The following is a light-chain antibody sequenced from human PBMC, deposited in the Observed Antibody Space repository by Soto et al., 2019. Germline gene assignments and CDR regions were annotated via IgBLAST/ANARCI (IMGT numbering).Light chain of an antibody. CDR3: TSYTSSTTWV. J-gene: IGLJ3*02. Sequence: QSVLTQPASVSGSPGQSITISCTGTSRDVGGYNYVSWYQQHPGKAPKLLIFEVNNRPSGLSNRFSGSKSGNTASLTISGLQGEDEADYYCTSYTSSTTWVFCGGTKLTVL. CDR1: SRDVGGYNY. CDR2: EVN. V-gene: IGLV2-14*01.